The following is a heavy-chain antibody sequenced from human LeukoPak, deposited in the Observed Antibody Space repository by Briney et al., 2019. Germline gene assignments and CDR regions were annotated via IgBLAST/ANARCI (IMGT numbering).Heavy chain of an antibody. J-gene: IGHJ4*02. CDR3: ARGSDDFWSGYSPSY. D-gene: IGHD3-3*01. CDR2: INPNSGCT. Sequence: GASVKVSCKASGYTFTGYYMHWVRQAHGQGREWMGWINPNSGCTNYPQKSQGRVTMTSDTSISTAYMELSRLRSDDTAVYYCARGSDDFWSGYSPSYWGQGTLVTVSS. CDR1: GYTFTGYY. V-gene: IGHV1-2*02.